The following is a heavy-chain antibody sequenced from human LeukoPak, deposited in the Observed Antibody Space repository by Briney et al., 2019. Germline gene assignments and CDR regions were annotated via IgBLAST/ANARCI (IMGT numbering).Heavy chain of an antibody. CDR3: ARRATTERGHSYGLDF. Sequence: GGSLRLSCEVSGFTYSSYHMNWVRQDPGKGLDWVSSIGSSGSYIYYADSLTGRFTISRDNAKNSLYLQMYSLRAEDTAMYYCARRATTERGHSYGLDFWGQGTLVTVSS. CDR1: GFTYSSYH. V-gene: IGHV3-21*01. J-gene: IGHJ4*02. D-gene: IGHD5-18*01. CDR2: IGSSGSYI.